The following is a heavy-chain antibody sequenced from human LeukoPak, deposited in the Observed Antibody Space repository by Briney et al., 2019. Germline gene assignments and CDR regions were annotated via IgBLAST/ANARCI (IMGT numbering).Heavy chain of an antibody. CDR2: INPGDSDT. J-gene: IGHJ4*02. V-gene: IGHV5-51*01. Sequence: GESLKISCKGSGYSFTSYWIGWVRQMPGKGLEWMGIINPGDSDTTYSPSFQGQVTISADKSISTAYLQWSSLKASDTAMYYCARHSGPGSYRSAFGYWGQGTLVTVSS. CDR1: GYSFTSYW. CDR3: ARHSGPGSYRSAFGY. D-gene: IGHD3-10*01.